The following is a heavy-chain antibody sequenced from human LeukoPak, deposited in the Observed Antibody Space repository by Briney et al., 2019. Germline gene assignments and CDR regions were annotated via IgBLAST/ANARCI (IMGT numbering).Heavy chain of an antibody. CDR1: GGSISSYY. D-gene: IGHD4-23*01. Sequence: TSETLSLTCTVSGGSISSYYWSWIRQPPGKGLEWIGYIYYSGSTNYNPSLKSRVTISVDTSKNQFSLKLSSVTAADTAVYYCARDTYGGNSGAGYYYYMDVWGKGTTVTISS. J-gene: IGHJ6*03. CDR3: ARDTYGGNSGAGYYYYMDV. CDR2: IYYSGST. V-gene: IGHV4-59*08.